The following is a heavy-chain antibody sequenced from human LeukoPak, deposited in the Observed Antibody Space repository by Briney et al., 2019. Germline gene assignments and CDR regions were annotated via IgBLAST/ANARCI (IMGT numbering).Heavy chain of an antibody. CDR1: GFTFSNYA. CDR2: IVGSGGGT. CDR3: AKGLNNWDYDY. D-gene: IGHD1-1*01. J-gene: IGHJ4*02. V-gene: IGHV3-23*01. Sequence: GGSLRLSCAASGFTFSNYAMSWVRQAPGKGLEWVSGIVGSGGGTFYADSVKGRFTISRDNSRNTLYLQTNSLRAEDTAIYYCAKGLNNWDYDYWGQGTLVTVSS.